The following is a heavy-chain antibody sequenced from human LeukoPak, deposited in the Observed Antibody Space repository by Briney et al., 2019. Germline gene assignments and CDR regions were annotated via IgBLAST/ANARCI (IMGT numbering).Heavy chain of an antibody. V-gene: IGHV3-23*01. CDR2: ISGSGGST. CDR1: GFTFNSYA. J-gene: IGHJ4*02. CDR3: AKDVAVAGSTPLDY. D-gene: IGHD6-19*01. Sequence: GGSLRLSCAASGFTFNSYAMSWVRQAPGKGLEWVSAISGSGGSTYYADSVKGRFTISRDNSKNTLYLQMISLRAEDTAVYYCAKDVAVAGSTPLDYWGQGTLVTVSS.